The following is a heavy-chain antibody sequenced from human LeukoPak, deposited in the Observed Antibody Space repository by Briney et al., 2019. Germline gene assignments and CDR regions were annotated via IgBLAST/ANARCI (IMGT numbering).Heavy chain of an antibody. V-gene: IGHV3-23*01. D-gene: IGHD3-9*01. CDR2: ISGSGGST. Sequence: GGSLRLSCAASGFTFSSYGMSWVRQAPGKGLEWVSAISGSGGSTYYADSVKGRFTISRDNSKNTLYLQMNSLRAEDTAVYYCAKATDRYYDILTGLDYWGQGTLVTVSS. CDR3: AKATDRYYDILTGLDY. J-gene: IGHJ4*02. CDR1: GFTFSSYG.